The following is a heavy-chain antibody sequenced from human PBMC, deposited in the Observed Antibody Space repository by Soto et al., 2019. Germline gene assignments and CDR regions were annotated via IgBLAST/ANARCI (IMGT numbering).Heavy chain of an antibody. Sequence: LSLTCTVSGDSISGTYNWWTWVRQPAGKGLEWIGEVFHSGTTNYNPSLKSRVSISVDKSKNQFSLNLTSVAAADTAVYYCFRDRRQYNWNDGFDPWGQGTLVTVSS. CDR2: VFHSGTT. CDR1: GDSISGTYNW. V-gene: IGHV4-4*02. D-gene: IGHD1-1*01. J-gene: IGHJ5*02. CDR3: FRDRRQYNWNDGFDP.